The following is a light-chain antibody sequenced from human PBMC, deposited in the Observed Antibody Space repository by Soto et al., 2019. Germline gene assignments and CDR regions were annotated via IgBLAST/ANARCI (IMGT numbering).Light chain of an antibody. J-gene: IGKJ4*01. CDR3: QQCGDSPQGLN. Sequence: EIVLTQSPGTLSLSPGERATLSGMASQGVSSRNLAWYQQKPGQAPRLLIYGASNRAAGIPDRFSGSGSGTDFTLTINRLEPEDFAVYYCQQCGDSPQGLNFGGGTKVEIK. V-gene: IGKV3-20*01. CDR1: QGVSSRN. CDR2: GAS.